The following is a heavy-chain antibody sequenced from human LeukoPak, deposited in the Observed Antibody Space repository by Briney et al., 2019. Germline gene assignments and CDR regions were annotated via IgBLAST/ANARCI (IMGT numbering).Heavy chain of an antibody. CDR2: IYTSGST. D-gene: IGHD3-10*01. CDR1: GGSISSGNYY. J-gene: IGHJ4*02. Sequence: PSETLSLTCTVSGGSISSGNYYWSWIRQPAGKGLEWIGRIYTSGSTNYNPSLESRVTISVDTSKNQFSLKLSSVTAADTAVYYCARLYGSGSSLYFDYWGQGTLVTVSS. V-gene: IGHV4-61*02. CDR3: ARLYGSGSSLYFDY.